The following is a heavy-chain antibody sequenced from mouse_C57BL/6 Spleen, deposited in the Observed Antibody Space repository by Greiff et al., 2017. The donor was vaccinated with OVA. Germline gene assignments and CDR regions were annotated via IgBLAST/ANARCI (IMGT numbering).Heavy chain of an antibody. CDR3: ASSSNYDDDYAMDY. CDR2: INPDSSTI. D-gene: IGHD2-5*01. Sequence: EVKLVESGGGLVQPGGSLKLSCAASGIAFSRYWMSWVRRAPGKGLEWIGEINPDSSTINYAPSLKDKFIISRDNAKNTLYLQMSKVRSEETALYYCASSSNYDDDYAMDYWGQGTSVTVSS. CDR1: GIAFSRYW. J-gene: IGHJ4*01. V-gene: IGHV4-1*01.